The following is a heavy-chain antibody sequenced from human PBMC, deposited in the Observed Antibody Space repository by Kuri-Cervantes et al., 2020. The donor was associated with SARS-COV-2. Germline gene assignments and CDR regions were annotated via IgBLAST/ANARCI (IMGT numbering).Heavy chain of an antibody. CDR2: IYHSGST. CDR3: ARVMLEVTAFDI. CDR1: GSSITSGYY. D-gene: IGHD3-16*01. J-gene: IGHJ3*02. V-gene: IGHV4-38-2*01. Sequence: GSLRLSCAVSGSSITSGYYWGWIRQPPGKGLEWIGSIYHSGSTYYNPSLMSRLTISVDTSKNQFSLRLSSVTAADTAVYYCARVMLEVTAFDIWGQGTMVTVSS.